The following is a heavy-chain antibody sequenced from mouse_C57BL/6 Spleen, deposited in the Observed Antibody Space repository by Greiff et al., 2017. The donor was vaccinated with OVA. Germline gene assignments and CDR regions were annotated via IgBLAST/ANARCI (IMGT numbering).Heavy chain of an antibody. CDR1: GYAFSSSW. CDR3: ARITTGGAWFAY. V-gene: IGHV1-82*01. J-gene: IGHJ3*01. Sequence: VKLMESGPELVKPGASVKISCKASGYAFSSSWMNWVKQRPGKGLEWIGRIYPGDGDTNYNGKFKGKATLTADKSSSTAYMQLSSLTSEDSAVYFCARITTGGAWFAYWGQGTLVTVSA. D-gene: IGHD1-1*01. CDR2: IYPGDGDT.